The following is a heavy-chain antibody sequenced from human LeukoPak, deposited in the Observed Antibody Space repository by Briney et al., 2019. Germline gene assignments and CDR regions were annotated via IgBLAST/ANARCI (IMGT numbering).Heavy chain of an antibody. CDR3: ARGPYTSGWFSFDY. CDR1: GTSITSYY. Sequence: SETLSLTCTVSGTSITSYYWNWIRQAPGQGPEWIGYGHYSGNTKYNPPLKSRVTISVDTSKNQFSLRLSSVTAADTAAYYCARGPYTSGWFSFDYWGQGTLVTVSS. V-gene: IGHV4-59*12. D-gene: IGHD6-19*01. CDR2: GHYSGNT. J-gene: IGHJ4*02.